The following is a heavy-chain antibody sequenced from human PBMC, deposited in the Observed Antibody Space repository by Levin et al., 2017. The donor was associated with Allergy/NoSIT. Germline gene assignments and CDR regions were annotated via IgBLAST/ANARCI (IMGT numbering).Heavy chain of an antibody. Sequence: SETLSLTCTVSGGSITTYYWSWIRQAPGKGLEWIGYIYYPGRTNYNPSLSSRVSISGDTSKNQFSLKLSSVTAADTALYYCARDMGASSGGFDPWGQGTLVAVSS. D-gene: IGHD6-19*01. CDR3: ARDMGASSGGFDP. J-gene: IGHJ5*02. CDR2: IYYPGRT. V-gene: IGHV4-59*01. CDR1: GGSITTYY.